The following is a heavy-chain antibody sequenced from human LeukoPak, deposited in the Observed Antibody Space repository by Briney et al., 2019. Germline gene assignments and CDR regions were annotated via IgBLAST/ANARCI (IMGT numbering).Heavy chain of an antibody. J-gene: IGHJ4*02. CDR2: ISGSGDST. Sequence: PGGSLRLSCAASGFTFSSYAMSWVRQAPGKGLEWVSVISGSGDSTYYADSVKGRFTISRDNSKNTLYLQMNSLRAEDTAVYYCAKDLGVRYFDWLIPGSDYWGQGTLVTVSS. D-gene: IGHD3-9*01. CDR3: AKDLGVRYFDWLIPGSDY. CDR1: GFTFSSYA. V-gene: IGHV3-23*01.